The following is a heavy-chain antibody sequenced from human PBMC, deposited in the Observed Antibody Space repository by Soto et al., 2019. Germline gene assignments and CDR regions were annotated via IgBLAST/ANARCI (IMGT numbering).Heavy chain of an antibody. CDR3: ARDIGLLLRFLEAPSYYYGMDV. CDR1: GFTFSSYS. V-gene: IGHV3-21*01. CDR2: ISSSSSYI. Sequence: EVQLVESGGGLVKPGGSLRLSCAASGFTFSSYSMNWVRQAPGKGLEWVSSISSSSSYIYYADSVKGRFTISRDNAKNSLYLQMNSLRAEDTAVYYCARDIGLLLRFLEAPSYYYGMDVWGQGTTVTVSS. J-gene: IGHJ6*02. D-gene: IGHD3-3*01.